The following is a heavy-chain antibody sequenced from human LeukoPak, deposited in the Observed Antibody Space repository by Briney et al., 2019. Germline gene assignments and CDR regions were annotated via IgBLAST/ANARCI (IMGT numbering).Heavy chain of an antibody. CDR2: IYYSGST. CDR3: ARGHYSSGWYRLKKRAFDI. CDR1: GGSISSSSYY. V-gene: IGHV4-39*07. D-gene: IGHD6-19*01. J-gene: IGHJ3*02. Sequence: SETLSLTCTVSGGSISSSSYYWGWIRQPPWKGLEWIGSIYYSGSTNYNPSLKSRVTISVDTSKNQFSLKLSSVTAADTAVYYCARGHYSSGWYRLKKRAFDIWGQGTMVTVSS.